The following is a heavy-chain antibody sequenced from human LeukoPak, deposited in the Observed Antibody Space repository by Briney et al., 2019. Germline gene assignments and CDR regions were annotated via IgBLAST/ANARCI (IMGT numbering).Heavy chain of an antibody. CDR1: GFTFSSYA. V-gene: IGHV3-23*01. D-gene: IGHD3-10*01. J-gene: IGHJ6*02. Sequence: GGSLRLSCGASGFTFSSYAMSWVRQAPGKGLEWVSAISGSGGSTYYADSVKGRFTISRDNSKNTLYLQMNSLRAEDTAVYYCAKDFSPYGSGTPVWGQGTTVTVSS. CDR2: ISGSGGST. CDR3: AKDFSPYGSGTPV.